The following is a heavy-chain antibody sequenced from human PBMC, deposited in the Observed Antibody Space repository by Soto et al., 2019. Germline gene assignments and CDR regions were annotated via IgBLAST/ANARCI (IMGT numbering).Heavy chain of an antibody. CDR3: ARDAHYGMDV. CDR1: GFTFSSYA. V-gene: IGHV3-30-3*01. Sequence: ESGGGVVQPGRSLRLSCAASGFTFSSYAMHWVRQAPGKGLEWVAVISYDGSNKYYADSVKGRFTISRDNSKNTLYLQMNSLRAEDTAVYYCARDAHYGMDVWGQGTTVTVSS. CDR2: ISYDGSNK. J-gene: IGHJ6*02.